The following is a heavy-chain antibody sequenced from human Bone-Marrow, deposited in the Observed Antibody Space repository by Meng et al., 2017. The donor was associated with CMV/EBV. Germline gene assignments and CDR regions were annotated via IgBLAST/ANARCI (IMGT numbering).Heavy chain of an antibody. CDR3: ARDPVSGYFDWLVGLGNYYYGMDI. Sequence: GESLKISCAASGFTFSSYSMNWVRQAPGKGLEWVSSISSSSSYIYYADSVKGRFTISRDNAKNSLYLQMNSLRAEDTAAYYCARDPVSGYFDWLVGLGNYYYGMDIWGQGTTVTVSS. V-gene: IGHV3-21*01. CDR2: ISSSSSYI. CDR1: GFTFSSYS. J-gene: IGHJ6*02. D-gene: IGHD3-9*01.